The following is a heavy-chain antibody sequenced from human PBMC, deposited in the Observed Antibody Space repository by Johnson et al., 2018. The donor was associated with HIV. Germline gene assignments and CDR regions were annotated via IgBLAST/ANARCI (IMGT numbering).Heavy chain of an antibody. CDR2: ISGSGGCT. V-gene: IGHV3-23*04. CDR3: AKDSGYDFWSGYYTDDAFDI. CDR1: GFTFSSYA. D-gene: IGHD3-3*01. Sequence: VQLVESGGGLVQPGGSLRLSCAASGFTFSSYAMSWVRQAPGKGLEWVSAISGSGGCTYYADSVKGRFTISRDNSKNPLYLQMNSLRAEDTAVYYCAKDSGYDFWSGYYTDDAFDIWGQGTMVTVSS. J-gene: IGHJ3*02.